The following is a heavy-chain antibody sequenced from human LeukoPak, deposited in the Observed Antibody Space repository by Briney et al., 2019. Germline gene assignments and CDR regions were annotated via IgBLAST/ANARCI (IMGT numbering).Heavy chain of an antibody. D-gene: IGHD6-6*01. V-gene: IGHV1-24*01. CDR3: ARHTAYSSSSWWFDP. J-gene: IGHJ5*02. Sequence: GASVKVSCKVSGYTLTELSMHWVRQAPGKGLEWMGGFDPEDGETIYAQKFQGRVTMTEDTSTDTAYMELSSLRSEDTAVYYCARHTAYSSSSWWFDPWGQGTLVTVSS. CDR1: GYTLTELS. CDR2: FDPEDGET.